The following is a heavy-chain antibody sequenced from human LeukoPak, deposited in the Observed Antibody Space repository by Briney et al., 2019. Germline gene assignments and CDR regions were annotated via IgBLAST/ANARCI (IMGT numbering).Heavy chain of an antibody. J-gene: IGHJ5*02. CDR3: AKLHITADGPNWFDP. V-gene: IGHV3-7*05. CDR2: IKEDGSAK. D-gene: IGHD1-14*01. CDR1: GFTFSSYS. Sequence: GGSLRLSCAASGFTFSSYSMNWVRQAPGKRLEWVANIKEDGSAKYFLDSVKGRFTISRDNAKNSLYLQMNSLRAEDTAVYYCAKLHITADGPNWFDPWGQGTLVSVSS.